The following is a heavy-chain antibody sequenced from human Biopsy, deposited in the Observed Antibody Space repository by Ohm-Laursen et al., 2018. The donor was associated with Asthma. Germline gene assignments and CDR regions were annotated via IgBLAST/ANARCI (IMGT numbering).Heavy chain of an antibody. CDR1: GGSINIGDYY. D-gene: IGHD4-17*01. J-gene: IGHJ5*02. CDR3: ARTTYGHDGFDP. Sequence: TLSLTWTVSGGSINIGDYYWSWIRQHPVKGLEWIGHIYYSGSIYYSPSLKSRVSISLDTSKNQFSLSLTSVTAADTAVYYCARTTYGHDGFDPWGQGTLVTVSS. CDR2: IYYSGSI. V-gene: IGHV4-31*02.